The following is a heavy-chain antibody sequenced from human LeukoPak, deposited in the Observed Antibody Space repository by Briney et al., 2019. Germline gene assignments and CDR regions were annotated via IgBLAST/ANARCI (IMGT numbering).Heavy chain of an antibody. J-gene: IGHJ4*02. CDR2: ISYDGTNK. CDR1: GFTLSSYA. Sequence: GGSLRLSCAASGFTLSSYAMHWVRQAPGKGLEWVAVISYDGTNKYYADSVKGRFTISRDNSKNTLYLQMNSLRAEDTAVYYCAKSPTGTTEYWGQGTLVTVSS. D-gene: IGHD1-7*01. V-gene: IGHV3-30-3*02. CDR3: AKSPTGTTEY.